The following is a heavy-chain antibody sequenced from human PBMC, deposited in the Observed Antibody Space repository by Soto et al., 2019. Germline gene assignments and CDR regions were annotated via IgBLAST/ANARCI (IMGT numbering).Heavy chain of an antibody. CDR3: AKGIHLFGVGNTMDHSDY. CDR2: VSVSGGTT. Sequence: VLLSXAASVFTGSICSRSWFRQAPLKWLEWVSTVSVSGGTTYYADSVKGRFTISRDNPKNTLYLQMNSLRVEDTAAYYCAKGIHLFGVGNTMDHSDYWGQGTLVNVYS. D-gene: IGHD3-3*01. V-gene: IGHV3-23*01. J-gene: IGHJ4*02. CDR1: VFTGSICS.